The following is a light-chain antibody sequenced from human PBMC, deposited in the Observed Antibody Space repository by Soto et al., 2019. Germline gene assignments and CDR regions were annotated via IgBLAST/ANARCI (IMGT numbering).Light chain of an antibody. J-gene: IGLJ1*01. Sequence: QSVLTQPASVSGSPGQSVTISCTGTSSDVGGYKYVSWYQHHPGKAPKLIIYEVSNRPSGVSNRFSGSKSGNTASLTISGLQAEDEADYYCSSYTSTITLDIFGTGTKVTVL. V-gene: IGLV2-14*01. CDR3: SSYTSTITLDI. CDR1: SSDVGGYKY. CDR2: EVS.